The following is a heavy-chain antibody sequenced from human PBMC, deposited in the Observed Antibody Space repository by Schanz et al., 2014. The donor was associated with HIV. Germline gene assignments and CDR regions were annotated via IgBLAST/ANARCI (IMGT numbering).Heavy chain of an antibody. V-gene: IGHV3-23*01. CDR2: ISGNSGHT. CDR1: GFTFSSYA. J-gene: IGHJ4*03. Sequence: EVQLLESGGGLVQPGGSLRLSCAASGFTFSSYAMSWVRQAPGKGLEWVSGISGNSGHTWYADSVKGRFTISRDISKNTLYLQMNSLRAEDTAVYYCAKEEQQLGGVGGYHFDYWGRGTMVTVSS. CDR3: AKEEQQLGGVGGYHFDY. D-gene: IGHD6-13*01.